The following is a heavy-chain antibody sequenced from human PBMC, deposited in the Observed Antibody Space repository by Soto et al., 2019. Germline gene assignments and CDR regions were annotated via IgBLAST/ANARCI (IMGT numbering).Heavy chain of an antibody. CDR3: ARLAYSHYST. CDR2: IYYSGAT. CDR1: GGSIKVGGYY. Sequence: SETLSLTCTVSGGSIKVGGYYWGWIRQPPGKGLEWVATIYYSGATYYNPSLKRRLTISLDTSRNQFSLDLTSVTAADTAVYYCARLAYSHYSTWGQGTLVTVSS. J-gene: IGHJ5*02. D-gene: IGHD5-12*01. V-gene: IGHV4-39*01.